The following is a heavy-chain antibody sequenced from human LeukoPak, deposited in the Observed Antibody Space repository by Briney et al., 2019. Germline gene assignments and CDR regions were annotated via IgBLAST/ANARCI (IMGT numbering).Heavy chain of an antibody. Sequence: GGSLRLSCAASGFAFSSYEMNWVRQAPGKGLEWISQIKNSDSATDYADSVKGLFTISRDNAQNSLYLQMNSLRAEDSGIYYCARDWFLNYWGKGTLVTVSS. CDR1: GFAFSSYE. J-gene: IGHJ4*02. CDR2: IKNSDSAT. CDR3: ARDWFLNY. D-gene: IGHD3-3*01. V-gene: IGHV3-48*03.